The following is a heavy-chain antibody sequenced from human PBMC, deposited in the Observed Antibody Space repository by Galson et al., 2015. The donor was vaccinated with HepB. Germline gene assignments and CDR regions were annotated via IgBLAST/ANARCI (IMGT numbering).Heavy chain of an antibody. CDR3: ARDPHLAGNGGSFDY. V-gene: IGHV3-30-3*01. Sequence: SLRLSCAASGFTFSSYAMQWVRQAPGKGLEWVAVISYDGSNQYYADSVKGRFTISRDNSKNTLYLQMNSLRAEDTAVYYCARDPHLAGNGGSFDYWGQGTLVTVSS. CDR1: GFTFSSYA. CDR2: ISYDGSNQ. J-gene: IGHJ4*02. D-gene: IGHD6-19*01.